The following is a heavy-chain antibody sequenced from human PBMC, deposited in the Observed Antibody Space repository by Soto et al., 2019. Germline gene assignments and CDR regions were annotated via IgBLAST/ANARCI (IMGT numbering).Heavy chain of an antibody. J-gene: IGHJ5*02. Sequence: QLQLQESGPGLVKPSETLSLTCTVSDDSVTSTFYYWPWLRHSPGKGLEWFGHIYHSGTPYYNPSLESRATFSVETSKNQFSLRLTSVTAADTAVYYCAGLQWNDIFRFDPWGQGSLVTVSS. CDR3: AGLQWNDIFRFDP. CDR2: IYHSGTP. CDR1: DDSVTSTFYY. V-gene: IGHV4-39*01. D-gene: IGHD1-1*01.